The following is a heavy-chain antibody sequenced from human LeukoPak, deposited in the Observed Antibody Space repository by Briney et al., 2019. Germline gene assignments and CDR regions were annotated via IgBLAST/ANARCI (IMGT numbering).Heavy chain of an antibody. CDR3: ARCGGDYYGSGSYDYMDV. V-gene: IGHV1-18*01. D-gene: IGHD3-10*01. CDR1: GYTFTSYG. CDR2: ISAYNGNT. Sequence: GASVKVSREASGYTFTSYGISWVRQAPGQGLEWMGWISAYNGNTNYAQKLQGRVTMTTDTSTSTAYMELRSLRSDDTAVYYCARCGGDYYGSGSYDYMDVWGKGTTVTVS. J-gene: IGHJ6*03.